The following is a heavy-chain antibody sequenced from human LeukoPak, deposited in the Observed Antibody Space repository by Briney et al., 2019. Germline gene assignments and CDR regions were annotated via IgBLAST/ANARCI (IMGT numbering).Heavy chain of an antibody. CDR3: ARRIRFLEWPQEDAFDI. CDR1: GYTFTSYY. V-gene: IGHV1-46*03. CDR2: INPSGGST. J-gene: IGHJ3*02. D-gene: IGHD3-3*01. Sequence: ASVKVSCKASGYTFTSYYMHWLRQAPGQGLEWMGIINPSGGSTSYAQKFQGRVTMTRDTSTSTVYMELSSLRSEDTAVYYCARRIRFLEWPQEDAFDIWGPGTMVTVSS.